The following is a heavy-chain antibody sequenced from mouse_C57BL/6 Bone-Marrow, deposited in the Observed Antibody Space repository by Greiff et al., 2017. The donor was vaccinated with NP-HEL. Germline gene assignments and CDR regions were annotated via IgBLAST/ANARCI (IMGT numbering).Heavy chain of an antibody. CDR2: IDPSDSET. J-gene: IGHJ2*01. D-gene: IGHD2-1*01. CDR1: GYTFTSYW. Sequence: VQLQQPGAELVRPGSSVKLSCKASGYTFTSYWMHWVKQRPIQGLEWIGNIDPSDSETHYNQKFKDKATLTVDKSSSTAHMQLSSLTSEDSAVYYCARHGNLRDWGQGTTLTVSS. V-gene: IGHV1-52*01. CDR3: ARHGNLRD.